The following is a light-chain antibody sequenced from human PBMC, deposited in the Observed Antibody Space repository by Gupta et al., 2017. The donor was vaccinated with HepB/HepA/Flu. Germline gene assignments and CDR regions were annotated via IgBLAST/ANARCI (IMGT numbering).Light chain of an antibody. J-gene: IGKJ4*01. CDR3: QETYDTPRT. Sequence: DIQMTQPPSSLSASVGDRVTITCRASQSISSYLNWYQQKPGKAPELLIYAASTLQTGVPSRFSGSGSGTDFTLTVSSLQPEDFATYYCQETYDTPRTFGGGTKVEIK. CDR2: AAS. V-gene: IGKV1-39*01. CDR1: QSISSY.